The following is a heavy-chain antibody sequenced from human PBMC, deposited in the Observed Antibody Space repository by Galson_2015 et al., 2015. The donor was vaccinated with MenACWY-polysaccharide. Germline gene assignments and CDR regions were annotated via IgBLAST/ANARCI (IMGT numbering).Heavy chain of an antibody. CDR2: IRTQSEGRT. CDR1: GYTFNSAW. CDR3: TADVPEPLSQIDY. J-gene: IGHJ4*02. D-gene: IGHD1-14*01. V-gene: IGHV3-15*01. Sequence: LRLSCAGSGYTFNSAWMNWVRQAPRKGLEWVARIRTQSEGRTAYATPVKGRFTISRDDSNNALYLHMNNLKPEDTAMYYCTADVPEPLSQIDYWGQGTLVTVSS.